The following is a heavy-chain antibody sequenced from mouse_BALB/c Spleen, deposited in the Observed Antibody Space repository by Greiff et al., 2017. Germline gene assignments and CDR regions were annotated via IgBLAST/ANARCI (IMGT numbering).Heavy chain of an antibody. J-gene: IGHJ2*01. CDR3: ASHPYFDY. CDR2: ISSGSSTI. V-gene: IGHV5-17*02. Sequence: EVNVVESGGGLVQPGGSRKLSCAASGFTFSSFGMHWVRQAPEKGLEWVAYISSGSSTIYYADTVKGRFTISRDNPKNTLFLQMTSLRSEDTAMYYCASHPYFDYWGQGTTLTVSS. CDR1: GFTFSSFG.